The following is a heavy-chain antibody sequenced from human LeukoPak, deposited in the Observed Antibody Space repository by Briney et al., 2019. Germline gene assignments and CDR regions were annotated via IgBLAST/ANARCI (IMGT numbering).Heavy chain of an antibody. V-gene: IGHV3-21*01. D-gene: IGHD3-16*02. CDR2: ISSSSSYI. CDR3: ARDIRGPYVWGSYRPFDY. CDR1: GFTFSSYS. Sequence: GSLRLSCAASGFTFSSYSMNWVRQAPGKGLEWVSSISSSSSYIYYADSVKGRFTISRDNAKNSLYLQMNSLRAEDTAVYYCARDIRGPYVWGSYRPFDYWGQGTLVTVSS. J-gene: IGHJ4*02.